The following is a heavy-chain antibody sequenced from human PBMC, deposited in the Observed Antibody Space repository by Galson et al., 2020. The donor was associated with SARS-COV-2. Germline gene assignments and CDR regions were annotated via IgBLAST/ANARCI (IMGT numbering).Heavy chain of an antibody. D-gene: IGHD4-17*01. CDR2: FDPEDGET. CDR1: GYTLTELS. Sequence: ASVKVSCKVSGYTLTELSMHWVRQAPGKGLEWMGGFDPEDGETIYAQKFQGRVTMTEDTSTDTAYMELSSLRSEDTAVYYCATSSPVTTNNWFDPWGQGTLVTVSS. V-gene: IGHV1-24*01. J-gene: IGHJ5*02. CDR3: ATSSPVTTNNWFDP.